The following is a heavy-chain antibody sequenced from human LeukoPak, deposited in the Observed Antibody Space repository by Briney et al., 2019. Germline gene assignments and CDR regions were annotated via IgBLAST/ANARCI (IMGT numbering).Heavy chain of an antibody. D-gene: IGHD6-19*01. J-gene: IGHJ5*02. CDR3: ARVGCSDISCWTCLDP. CDR1: GYTFTTYD. V-gene: IGHV1-8*03. Sequence: ASVKVSCKASGYTFTTYDVNWVRQATGQGLEWMGRVNPNNGDTAYAQKFQGRVTITRDASTNTVYMQLSSLKSDDTAVYYCARVGCSDISCWTCLDPWGQGTLVTVSS. CDR2: VNPNNGDT.